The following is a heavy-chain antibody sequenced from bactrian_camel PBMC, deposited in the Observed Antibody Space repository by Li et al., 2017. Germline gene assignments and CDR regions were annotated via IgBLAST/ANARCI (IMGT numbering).Heavy chain of an antibody. Sequence: QVQLVESGGALVQPGGSLRLSCAASGFTFSNYAMNWVRQAPGKGLEWVSSIDRVGSTFYKASLKGRFTIARDNRKNTLYLHMNMLKSEDTAMYYCVRGREHGFDYSKEAQGTQVTVS. D-gene: IGHD1*01. J-gene: IGHJ4*01. CDR1: GFTFSNYA. V-gene: IGHV3S6*01. CDR2: IDRVGST.